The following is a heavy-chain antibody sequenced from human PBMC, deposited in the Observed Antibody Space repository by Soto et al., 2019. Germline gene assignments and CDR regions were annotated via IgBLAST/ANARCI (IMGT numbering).Heavy chain of an antibody. CDR3: ARYSSSSVFDY. V-gene: IGHV4-31*03. D-gene: IGHD6-6*01. CDR2: IYYSGST. CDR1: GGSISSGGYY. Sequence: TLSLTCPVSGGSISSGGYYWSWIRQHPGKGLEWIGYIYYSGSTYYNPSLKSRVTISVDTSKNQFSLKLSSVTAADTAVYYCARYSSSSVFDYWGQGTLVTVSS. J-gene: IGHJ4*02.